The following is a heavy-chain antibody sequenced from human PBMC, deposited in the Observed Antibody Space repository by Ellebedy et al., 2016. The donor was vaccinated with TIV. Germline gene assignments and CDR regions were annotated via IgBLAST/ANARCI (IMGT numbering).Heavy chain of an antibody. CDR3: ARLPGTAVAGSRMYYFDY. D-gene: IGHD6-19*01. CDR1: GFTFNSHA. V-gene: IGHV3-23*01. CDR2: INGRGDDP. J-gene: IGHJ4*02. Sequence: GGSLRLXCAASGFTFNSHAMNWVRQAPGKGLEWVSAINGRGDDPYYAASVKGRFTISRDNSKTTLYLQMNSLRAEDTAVYYCARLPGTAVAGSRMYYFDYWGQGTLVTVSS.